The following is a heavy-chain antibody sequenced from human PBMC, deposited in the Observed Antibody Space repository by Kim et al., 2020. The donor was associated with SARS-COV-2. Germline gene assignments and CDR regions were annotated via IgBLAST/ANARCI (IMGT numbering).Heavy chain of an antibody. CDR1: GYTFISYA. V-gene: IGHV1-3*01. CDR3: ARVTTVINYYYYGMYV. Sequence: ASVKVSCKASGYTFISYAMHWVRQAPGQRLEWMGWINAGNANTKYSQKFQGRVTITRDTSASTAYMELSSLRSEDTAVYYCARVTTVINYYYYGMYVWGQ. J-gene: IGHJ6*02. CDR2: INAGNANT. D-gene: IGHD4-17*01.